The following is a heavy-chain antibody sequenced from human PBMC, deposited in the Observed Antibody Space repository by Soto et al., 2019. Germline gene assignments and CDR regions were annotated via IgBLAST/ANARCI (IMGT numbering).Heavy chain of an antibody. Sequence: QVQLVQSGAEVKKPGSSVKVSCKAAGGAFTTYGFSWVKQAPGQGPEWMGEIIPMSGVTNYAQSFQGRVTITADESSNTSYIEIIGLRSEDTAVYYCARLPHCSGGTCYHVDYWGQGTLVTVSS. J-gene: IGHJ4*02. CDR1: GGAFTTYG. CDR3: ARLPHCSGGTCYHVDY. V-gene: IGHV1-69*01. D-gene: IGHD2-15*01. CDR2: IIPMSGVT.